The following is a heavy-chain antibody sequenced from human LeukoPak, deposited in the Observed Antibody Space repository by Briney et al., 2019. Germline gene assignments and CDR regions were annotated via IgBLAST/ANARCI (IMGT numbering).Heavy chain of an antibody. CDR1: GYSFVTYW. D-gene: IGHD3-16*01. CDR3: ARGGLRPAYHFDY. Sequence: EQSLNSSCEASGYSFVTYWIGWVRQMPGKGLEWLGSTNPGDSDTRYSPSFQGHVTISADKSITTAYLQWSSLGASDTAMYYCARGGLRPAYHFDYWGPGTMVIDSS. V-gene: IGHV5-51*01. CDR2: TNPGDSDT. J-gene: IGHJ4*02.